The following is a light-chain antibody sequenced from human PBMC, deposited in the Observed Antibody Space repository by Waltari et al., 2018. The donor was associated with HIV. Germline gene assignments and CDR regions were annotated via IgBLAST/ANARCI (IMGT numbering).Light chain of an antibody. CDR3: QSYDTNKNWV. V-gene: IGLV6-57*01. CDR2: ESY. J-gene: IGLJ3*02. CDR1: SGSIAGNY. Sequence: FMLTQPHSVSESPWKTVTISCTRSSGSIAGNYVQWFQRRPGSSPTTVIYESYFRTSGVPARFSGSIDRAANSASLTISGLKTEDEADYYCQSYDTNKNWVFGGGTKLTVL.